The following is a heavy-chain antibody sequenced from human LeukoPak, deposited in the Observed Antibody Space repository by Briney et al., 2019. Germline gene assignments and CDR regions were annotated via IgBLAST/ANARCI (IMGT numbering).Heavy chain of an antibody. D-gene: IGHD5-18*01. J-gene: IGHJ4*02. CDR2: IWYDGSNK. CDR1: GFTFSSYG. CDR3: AREPRGYSYGYVGY. Sequence: GGSLTLSCAASGFTFSSYGMHWVRQAPGKGREWVAVIWYDGSNKYYADSVKGRFTISRDNSKNTLYLQMNSLRAEDTAVYYCAREPRGYSYGYVGYWGQGTLVTVSS. V-gene: IGHV3-33*01.